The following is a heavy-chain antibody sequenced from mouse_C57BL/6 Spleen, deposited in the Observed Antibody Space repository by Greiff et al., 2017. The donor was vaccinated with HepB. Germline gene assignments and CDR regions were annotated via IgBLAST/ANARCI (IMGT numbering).Heavy chain of an antibody. CDR3: ARNTAQATAY. V-gene: IGHV1-80*01. CDR1: GYAFSSYW. Sequence: VQLVESGAELVKPGASVKISCKASGYAFSSYWMNWVKQRPGKGLEWIGQIYPGDGDTNYNGKFKGKATLTADKSSSTAYMQLSSLTSEDSAVYFCARNTAQATAYWGQGTLVTVSA. D-gene: IGHD3-2*02. J-gene: IGHJ3*01. CDR2: IYPGDGDT.